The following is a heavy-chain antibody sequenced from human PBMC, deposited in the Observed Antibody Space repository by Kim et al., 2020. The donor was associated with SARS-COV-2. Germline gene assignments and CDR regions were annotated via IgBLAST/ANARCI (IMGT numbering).Heavy chain of an antibody. J-gene: IGHJ4*02. Sequence: SETLSLTCTVSGGSISSGGYYWSWIRQHPGKGLEWIGYIYYSGSTYYNPSLKSRVTISVDTSKNQFSLKLSSVTAADTAVYYCAGAARSVTIFGVVIIWAFDYWGQGTLVTVSS. D-gene: IGHD3-3*01. CDR1: GGSISSGGYY. CDR3: AGAARSVTIFGVVIIWAFDY. CDR2: IYYSGST. V-gene: IGHV4-31*03.